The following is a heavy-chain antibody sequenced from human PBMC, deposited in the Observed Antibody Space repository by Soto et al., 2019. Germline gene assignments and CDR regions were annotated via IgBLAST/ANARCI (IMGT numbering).Heavy chain of an antibody. CDR2: ISSNGGST. CDR1: GLNFSSYA. D-gene: IGHD3-22*01. J-gene: IGHJ3*02. V-gene: IGHV3-64D*08. Sequence: PGGPMRLSCSASGLNFSSYAMHWIRQATGKGLEYVSAISSNGGSTYYADSVKGRFTISRDNSKNTLYLQMSSLRAEDTAVYYCVKTPAYYYDSSGYSEPDPLDAFDIWGQGTMVTVSS. CDR3: VKTPAYYYDSSGYSEPDPLDAFDI.